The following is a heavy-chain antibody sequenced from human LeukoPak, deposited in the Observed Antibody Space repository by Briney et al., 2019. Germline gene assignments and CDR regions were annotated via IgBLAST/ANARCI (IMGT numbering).Heavy chain of an antibody. CDR1: GGSFSGYY. D-gene: IGHD3-9*01. CDR2: INHSGST. CDR3: ARDIPYYDILTGYYDRFDP. Sequence: SETLPLTCAVYGGSFSGYYWSWIRQPPGKGLEWIGEINHSGSTNYNPSLKSRVTISVDTSKNQFSLKLSSVTAADTAVYYCARDIPYYDILTGYYDRFDPWGQGALVTVSS. V-gene: IGHV4-34*01. J-gene: IGHJ5*02.